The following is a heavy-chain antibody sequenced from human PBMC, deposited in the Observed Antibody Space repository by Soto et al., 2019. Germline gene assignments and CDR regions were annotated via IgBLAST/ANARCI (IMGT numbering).Heavy chain of an antibody. CDR2: IYYSGST. CDR3: ARVRHINAFDI. Sequence: SDTLSLTCTVSGGSISRRDYYWSWIRQPPGKGLEWIGYIYYSGSTYYNPSLKSRVTISVDTSKNQFSLKLSSVTAADTAVYYCARVRHINAFDIWGQGTMVT. D-gene: IGHD1-20*01. V-gene: IGHV4-30-4*02. J-gene: IGHJ3*02. CDR1: GGSISRRDYY.